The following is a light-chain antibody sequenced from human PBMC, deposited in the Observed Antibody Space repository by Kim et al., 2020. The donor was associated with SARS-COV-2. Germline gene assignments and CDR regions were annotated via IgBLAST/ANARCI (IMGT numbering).Light chain of an antibody. J-gene: IGKJ4*01. CDR1: QSINNY. CDR2: LTS. V-gene: IGKV1-39*01. CDR3: QQSYITPLT. Sequence: ASVGDRVTITCRESQSINNYLNWYQQNPGKAPKLLIYLTSNLQSGVPSRFSGSGSGTDFTLTISSLQPEDFTFYYCQQSYITPLTFGGGTKVDIK.